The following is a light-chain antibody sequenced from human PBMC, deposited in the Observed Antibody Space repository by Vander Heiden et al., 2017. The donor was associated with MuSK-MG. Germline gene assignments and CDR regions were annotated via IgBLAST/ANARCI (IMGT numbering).Light chain of an antibody. Sequence: DLHLTHFPSSLSAPVAHRATITCRASQSIDSYLDWYLQKPGKAPKLLIYAASSLQSGVPSRFSGSGSGTDFTLTISSLQPEDFAAYYCQQNDSIPLTFGGGTKVEIK. CDR3: QQNDSIPLT. J-gene: IGKJ4*01. CDR2: AAS. CDR1: QSIDSY. V-gene: IGKV1-39*01.